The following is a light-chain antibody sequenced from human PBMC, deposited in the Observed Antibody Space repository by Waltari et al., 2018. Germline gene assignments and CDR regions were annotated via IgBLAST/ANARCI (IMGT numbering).Light chain of an antibody. CDR1: SSDVGRYTL. CDR3: CSYAGSSTPGV. J-gene: IGLJ2*01. V-gene: IGLV2-23*01. Sequence: QSALTQPASVSGSPGQSITISCTGTSSDVGRYTLSSWYQQHPGKAPKLMIYEGSKRPSGVSNRFSASKSGNTASLTISGLQAEDEADYYCCSYAGSSTPGVFGGGTKLTVL. CDR2: EGS.